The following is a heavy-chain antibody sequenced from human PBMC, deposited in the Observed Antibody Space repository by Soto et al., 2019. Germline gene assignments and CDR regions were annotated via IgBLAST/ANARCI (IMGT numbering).Heavy chain of an antibody. CDR3: AKDPQGNGDVTHYYNGMDV. D-gene: IGHD4-17*01. CDR2: ISDDGRNT. CDR1: GFRFSSYG. V-gene: IGHV3-30*18. J-gene: IGHJ6*02. Sequence: GGSLRLSCEVSGFRFSSYGVHWVRQAPGKGLEWVALISDDGRNTFYPDSVKGRFSISRDNSKNTVYLQMNSLRAEDTAVYYCAKDPQGNGDVTHYYNGMDVWGQGTTVTVSS.